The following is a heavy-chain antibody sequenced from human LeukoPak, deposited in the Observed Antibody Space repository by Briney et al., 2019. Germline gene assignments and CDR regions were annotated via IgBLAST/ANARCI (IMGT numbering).Heavy chain of an antibody. CDR2: ISAYNGNT. J-gene: IGHJ6*02. CDR1: GYTFTSHG. D-gene: IGHD3-10*01. V-gene: IGHV1-18*01. Sequence: ASVKVSCKASGYTFTSHGISWVRQAPGQGLEWMGWISAYNGNTNYAQKLQGRVTMTTDTSTSTAYMELRSLRSDDTAVYYCASPSLLWFGDDYYYYGMDVWGQGTTVTVSS. CDR3: ASPSLLWFGDDYYYYGMDV.